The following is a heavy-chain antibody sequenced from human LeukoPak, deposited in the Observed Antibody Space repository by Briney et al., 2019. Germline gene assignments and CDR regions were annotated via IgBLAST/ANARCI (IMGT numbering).Heavy chain of an antibody. D-gene: IGHD2-15*01. CDR2: IKSKSDGSTT. Sequence: GGSLRLSCVASGFTFRNAWMSWVRQAPGKGLEWVGRIKSKSDGSTTDYAAPVKGRFTISRDDSKTTLYLEMNSLKTKDTAVYYCSTDGTYCSGGACDDYWGRGTLVTVSS. V-gene: IGHV3-15*01. CDR3: STDGTYCSGGACDDY. J-gene: IGHJ4*02. CDR1: GFTFRNAW.